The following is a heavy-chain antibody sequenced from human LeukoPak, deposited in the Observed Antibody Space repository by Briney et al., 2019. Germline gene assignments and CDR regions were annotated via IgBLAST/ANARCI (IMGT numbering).Heavy chain of an antibody. V-gene: IGHV3-11*01. CDR1: GFTFSNYY. CDR3: ARAVEKSPDY. J-gene: IGHJ4*02. Sequence: PGGSLRLSCAASGFTFSNYYMSWLRQAPGKGLEWVSYISSSDSTMYYADSVKGRFTISRDNAKNSLYLQMNSLRAEDTAVYYCARAVEKSPDYWGQGTLVTVSS. CDR2: ISSSDSTM.